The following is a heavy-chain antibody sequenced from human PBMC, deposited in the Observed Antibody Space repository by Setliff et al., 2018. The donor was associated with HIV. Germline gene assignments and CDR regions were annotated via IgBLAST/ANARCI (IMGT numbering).Heavy chain of an antibody. Sequence: ASVKVSCKASGYTFTGYYMHWVRQAPGQRLEWMGWLNTGNGKTKYSQKFQGRVTISRDTFASTAYMYLSSLRSEDTAVYYCARPDSRWYARGRDPLYGMDVWGQGTTVTVSS. J-gene: IGHJ6*02. CDR2: LNTGNGKT. CDR1: GYTFTGYY. D-gene: IGHD6-13*01. CDR3: ARPDSRWYARGRDPLYGMDV. V-gene: IGHV1-3*04.